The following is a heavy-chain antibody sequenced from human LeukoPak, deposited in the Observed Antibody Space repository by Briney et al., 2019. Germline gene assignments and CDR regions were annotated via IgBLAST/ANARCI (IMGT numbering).Heavy chain of an antibody. Sequence: ASVKVSCKASGYTFTGYYMHWVRQAPGQGLEWMGRINPNSGGTNYAQKFQGRVTMTRDTSISTAYMELSRLRSDDTAVYYCARGADSSGISDFGYWGQGTLVTVSS. J-gene: IGHJ4*02. D-gene: IGHD6-19*01. V-gene: IGHV1-2*06. CDR1: GYTFTGYY. CDR2: INPNSGGT. CDR3: ARGADSSGISDFGY.